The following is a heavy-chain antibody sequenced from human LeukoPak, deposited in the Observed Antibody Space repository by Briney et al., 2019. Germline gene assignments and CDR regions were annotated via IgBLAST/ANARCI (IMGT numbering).Heavy chain of an antibody. CDR2: INPSGGST. D-gene: IGHD1-26*01. Sequence: ASVKVSCKASGYTFTSYYMHWVRQAPGQGLEWMGIINPSGGSTSYAQKFQGRVTMTRDMSTSTAYMELSSLRSEDTAVYYCARCPTVSRSYYYCYFDYWGQGTLVTVSS. CDR1: GYTFTSYY. V-gene: IGHV1-46*01. J-gene: IGHJ4*02. CDR3: ARCPTVSRSYYYCYFDY.